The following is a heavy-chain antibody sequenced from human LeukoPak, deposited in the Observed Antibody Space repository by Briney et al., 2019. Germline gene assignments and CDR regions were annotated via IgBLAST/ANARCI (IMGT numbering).Heavy chain of an antibody. CDR1: GGSISSGSYY. V-gene: IGHV4-61*02. J-gene: IGHJ5*02. CDR3: ARSQDRRITIFGVVTNWFDP. CDR2: IYTSGST. Sequence: SETLSLTCTVSGGSISSGSYYWRWIRQPAGKGLEWIGRIYTSGSTNYNPSLKSRVTISVDTSKNQFSLKLSSVTAADTAVYYCARSQDRRITIFGVVTNWFDPWGQGTLVTVSS. D-gene: IGHD3-3*01.